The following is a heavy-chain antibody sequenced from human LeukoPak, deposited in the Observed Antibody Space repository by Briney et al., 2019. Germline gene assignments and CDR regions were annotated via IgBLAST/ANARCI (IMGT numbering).Heavy chain of an antibody. CDR3: AKDGSPNAGYMDV. V-gene: IGHV3-74*03. J-gene: IGHJ6*03. Sequence: GGSLRLSCVAYGFNFSTTWLNWVRQVPGKWLEWVARIESDGRRIKDGDSVRGRLNVSRDNSKNTLYLQMDSPRSEDTALYYCAKDGSPNAGYMDVWGKGTTVTVSS. CDR1: GFNFSTTW. CDR2: IESDGRRI.